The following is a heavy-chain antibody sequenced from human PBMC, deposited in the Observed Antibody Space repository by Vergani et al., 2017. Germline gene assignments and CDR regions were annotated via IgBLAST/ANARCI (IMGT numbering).Heavy chain of an antibody. D-gene: IGHD3-22*01. Sequence: QVQLVQSGSEVRKPGASVKVSCQVSGYSLTELTIHWVRQAPGKGLEWMGGFDPEHGEVTFAHHIQGRVTMTEDRSTDTAYMELSSLRPEDTALYYCAIVTDYYDRSGYYLDYWVEGTLVTVS. J-gene: IGHJ4*02. V-gene: IGHV1-24*01. CDR2: FDPEHGEV. CDR1: GYSLTELT. CDR3: AIVTDYYDRSGYYLDY.